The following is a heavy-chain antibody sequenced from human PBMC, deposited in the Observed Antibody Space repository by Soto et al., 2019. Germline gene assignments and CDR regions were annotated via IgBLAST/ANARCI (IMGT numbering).Heavy chain of an antibody. CDR1: GGTFSSYT. D-gene: IGHD6-13*01. CDR2: IIPILGIA. CDR3: AREKDSGSLWA. J-gene: IGHJ3*01. Sequence: QVQLVQSGAEVKKPGSSVKVSCKASGGTFSSYTISWVRQAPGQGLEWMGRIIPILGIANYAQKFQGRVTITADKSTSTAYMELSSLRSEDTAVYYCAREKDSGSLWAWGQGTMVTVSS. V-gene: IGHV1-69*08.